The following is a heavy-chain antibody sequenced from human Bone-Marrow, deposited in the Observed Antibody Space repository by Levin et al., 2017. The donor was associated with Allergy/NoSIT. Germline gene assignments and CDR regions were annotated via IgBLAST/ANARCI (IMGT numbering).Heavy chain of an antibody. CDR3: ARANYGGILQH. V-gene: IGHV3-11*01. Sequence: GESLKISCAASGFTFSDYYMSWIRQAPGKGLEWVSYISSSGSTIYYADSVKGRFTISRDNAKNSLYLQMNSLRAEDTAVYYCARANYGGILQHWGQGTLVTVSS. CDR1: GFTFSDYY. CDR2: ISSSGSTI. J-gene: IGHJ1*01. D-gene: IGHD4-23*01.